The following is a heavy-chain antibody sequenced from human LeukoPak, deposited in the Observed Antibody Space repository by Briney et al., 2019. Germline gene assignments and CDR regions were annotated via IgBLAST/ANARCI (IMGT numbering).Heavy chain of an antibody. Sequence: PGGSLRLSCVASGFTVSSNYMSWVRQAPGKGLEWVSVIYSGGSTNYADSVKGRFTISRDNSKNTLYLQMSSLRAEDTAVYYCVRMVGYGDYNWFDPWGQGTLVTVSS. CDR1: GFTVSSNY. CDR3: VRMVGYGDYNWFDP. V-gene: IGHV3-53*01. J-gene: IGHJ5*02. CDR2: IYSGGST. D-gene: IGHD4-17*01.